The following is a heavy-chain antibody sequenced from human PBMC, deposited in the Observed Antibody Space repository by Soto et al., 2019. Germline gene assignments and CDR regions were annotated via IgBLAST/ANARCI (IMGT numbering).Heavy chain of an antibody. CDR3: ARGLQGFDY. V-gene: IGHV3-30*09. CDR1: GFSLTVYS. J-gene: IGHJ4*02. CDR2: IQPDGVTK. Sequence: QVQLVESGGGVVQPGRPLRLSCRISGFSLTVYSMNWVRQAPAKGLEWVAVIQPDGVTKNYADSVQGRFVISGDNSKNTLYLEMDSLTPEDTAVYYCARGLQGFDYWGQGTLVTVSS.